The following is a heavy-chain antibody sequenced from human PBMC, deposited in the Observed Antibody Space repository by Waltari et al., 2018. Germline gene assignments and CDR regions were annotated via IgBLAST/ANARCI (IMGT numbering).Heavy chain of an antibody. Sequence: QVQLQESGPGLVKPSETLSLTCTVSGGSISSYYWSWIRQPPGKGLEWIGYIYYSGSTNHNPALKSRVTIAVDTSKNQFSLKLSSVTAADTAVYYCASSTIFGALYYFDYWGQGTLVTVSS. D-gene: IGHD3-3*01. CDR3: ASSTIFGALYYFDY. CDR2: IYYSGST. J-gene: IGHJ4*02. CDR1: GGSISSYY. V-gene: IGHV4-59*12.